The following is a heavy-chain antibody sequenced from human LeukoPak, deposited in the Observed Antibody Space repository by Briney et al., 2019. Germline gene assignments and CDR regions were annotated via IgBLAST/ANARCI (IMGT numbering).Heavy chain of an antibody. CDR1: GYTFTSYD. J-gene: IGHJ4*02. Sequence: ASVKVSCKASGYTFTSYDINWVRQATGQGLEWMGWMNPNSGNTGYAQKFQGRVTMTRNTSISTAYMELSSLRSEDTAVYYCVVVVAAFYYFDYWGQGTLVTVSS. CDR2: MNPNSGNT. CDR3: VVVVAAFYYFDY. D-gene: IGHD2-15*01. V-gene: IGHV1-8*01.